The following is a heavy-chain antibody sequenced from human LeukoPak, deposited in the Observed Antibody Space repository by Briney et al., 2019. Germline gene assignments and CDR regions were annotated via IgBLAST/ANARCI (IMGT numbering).Heavy chain of an antibody. CDR1: GGSISSGSYY. CDR2: IYTSGST. D-gene: IGHD2-2*01. J-gene: IGHJ6*03. V-gene: IGHV4-61*02. Sequence: SQTLSLTCTVSGGSISSGSYYWSWIRQPAGKGREWIGRIYTSGSTNYNPSLKSRVTISVDTSKNQFSLKLSSVTAADTAVYYCARETLYGNVVHYYYYMDVWGKGTTVTVSS. CDR3: ARETLYGNVVHYYYYMDV.